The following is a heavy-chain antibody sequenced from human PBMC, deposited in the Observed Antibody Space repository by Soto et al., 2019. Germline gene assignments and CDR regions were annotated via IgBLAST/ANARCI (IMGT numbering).Heavy chain of an antibody. J-gene: IGHJ4*02. V-gene: IGHV4-59*01. CDR1: GGSISSYY. CDR2: IYYSGST. D-gene: IGHD5-12*01. CDR3: ARVLGVEMATTRQDYFDY. Sequence: SETLSLTCTVSGGSISSYYWSWIRQPPGKGLEWIGYIYYSGSTNYNPSLKSRVTISVDTSKNQFSLKLSSVTAADTAVYYCARVLGVEMATTRQDYFDYWGQGTLVTVSS.